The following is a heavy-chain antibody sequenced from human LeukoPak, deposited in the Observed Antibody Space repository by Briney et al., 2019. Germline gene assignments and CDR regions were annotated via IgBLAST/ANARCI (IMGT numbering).Heavy chain of an antibody. CDR3: ARRTGRYYGSGTLGY. V-gene: IGHV4-34*01. Sequence: SETLSLTCAVYGGSFSGYYWSLIRQPPGKGLAWIGALNHSGSTNYNPSLKSRVTISVDTSKNQFSLKLSSVTAADTAVYYCARRTGRYYGSGTLGYWGQGTLVTVSS. CDR1: GGSFSGYY. CDR2: LNHSGST. J-gene: IGHJ4*02. D-gene: IGHD3-10*01.